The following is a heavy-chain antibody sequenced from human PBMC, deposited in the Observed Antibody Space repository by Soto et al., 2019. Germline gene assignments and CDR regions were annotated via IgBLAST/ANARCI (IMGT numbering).Heavy chain of an antibody. Sequence: QVQLVQSGAEVKKPGASVKVSCKASGYTFTSYYMHWVRQAPGQGLEWMGIINPSGGSTSYAQKFQGRVTMTRDTSTSTVYMELSSLRSEDTAVYYCARRHRTHADGDFLRGYNWFDTWGQGTLVTVSS. V-gene: IGHV1-46*01. CDR1: GYTFTSYY. D-gene: IGHD4-17*01. CDR2: INPSGGST. J-gene: IGHJ5*02. CDR3: ARRHRTHADGDFLRGYNWFDT.